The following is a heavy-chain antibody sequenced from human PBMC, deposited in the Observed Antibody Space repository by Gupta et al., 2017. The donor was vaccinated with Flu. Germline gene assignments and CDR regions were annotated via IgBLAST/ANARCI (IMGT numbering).Heavy chain of an antibody. Sequence: QLQLQESGPGLVKPSETLSLTCTVSGGSISSSSYYWGWIRQPPGKGLEWIGSIYYSGSTYYNPSLKSRVTISVDTSKNQFSLKLSSVTAADTAVYYCARHLNGDYVNYWGQGTLVTVSS. CDR1: GGSISSSSYY. CDR2: IYYSGST. D-gene: IGHD4-17*01. CDR3: ARHLNGDYVNY. V-gene: IGHV4-39*01. J-gene: IGHJ4*02.